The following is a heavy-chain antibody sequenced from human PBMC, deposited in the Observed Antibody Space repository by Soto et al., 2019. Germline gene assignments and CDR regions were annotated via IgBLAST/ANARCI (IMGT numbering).Heavy chain of an antibody. D-gene: IGHD4-4*01. CDR2: ISSSGGVT. J-gene: IGHJ4*02. CDR3: AKVYLLGGNYDLDY. V-gene: IGHV3-23*01. Sequence: EVQLLDSGGGLVQPGGSLRLSCAASGFIFSNYAMNWVRQAPGTGLEWVTVISSSGGVTDYTDSVKGRFTISRDNSRNTLYLQMDSLRAEDTAVYYCAKVYLLGGNYDLDYWGPGTLVTVS. CDR1: GFIFSNYA.